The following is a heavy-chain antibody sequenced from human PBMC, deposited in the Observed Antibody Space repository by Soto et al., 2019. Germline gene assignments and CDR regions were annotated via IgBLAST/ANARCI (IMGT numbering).Heavy chain of an antibody. CDR3: ARGLATLPVFAFDI. D-gene: IGHD6-6*01. CDR2: IYWSGDE. V-gene: IGHV2-5*01. Sequence: SGPTLVNPTQTLTLTCSFSGFSLSTSGVGVGWIRQSPGKALEWLALIYWSGDEHYRPSLKSRLSITKDTSKNHVVLIMTDMDPVDTATCYCARGLATLPVFAFDIWGQGTMVTVSS. J-gene: IGHJ3*02. CDR1: GFSLSTSGVG.